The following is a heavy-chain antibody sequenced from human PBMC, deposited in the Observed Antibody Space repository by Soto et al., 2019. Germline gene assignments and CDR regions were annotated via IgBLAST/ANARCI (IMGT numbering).Heavy chain of an antibody. D-gene: IGHD3-10*01. CDR1: GGSISSSSYY. CDR2: IYYSGST. Sequence: QLQLQESGPGLVKPSETLSLTCTVSGGSISSSSYYWGWIRQPPGKGLEWIGSIYYSGSTYYNPSLKSRVTISVDTSKNQFSLKLSSVTAADTAVYYCARPQSFRSGSYYHLLSYYGMDVWGQGTTVTVSS. CDR3: ARPQSFRSGSYYHLLSYYGMDV. V-gene: IGHV4-39*01. J-gene: IGHJ6*02.